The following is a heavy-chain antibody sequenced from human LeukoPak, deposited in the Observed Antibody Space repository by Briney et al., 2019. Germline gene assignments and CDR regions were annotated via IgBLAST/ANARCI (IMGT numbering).Heavy chain of an antibody. CDR3: ARGILDIVVVVAALAGYTHNWFDP. CDR1: GGSISSGSYY. CDR2: IYTDGST. V-gene: IGHV4-61*02. D-gene: IGHD2-15*01. Sequence: PSQTLSPTCTVSGGSISSGSYYWSWIWQPAGKGLQWIGRIYTDGSTNYNPSLKSRVTISVDTSKNQFSLKLSSVTAADTAVYYCARGILDIVVVVAALAGYTHNWFDPWGQGTLVTVSS. J-gene: IGHJ5*02.